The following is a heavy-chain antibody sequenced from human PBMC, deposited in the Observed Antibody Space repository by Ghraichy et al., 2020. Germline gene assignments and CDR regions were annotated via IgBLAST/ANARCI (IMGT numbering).Heavy chain of an antibody. J-gene: IGHJ4*02. CDR1: GYTFTGYY. CDR3: ARARGLYSSSSPGAY. CDR2: INPNSGDT. V-gene: IGHV1-2*02. D-gene: IGHD6-6*01. Sequence: ASVKVSCKASGYTFTGYYIHWVRQAPGQGLECMGWINPNSGDTSYTQKFQGRVTMTRDTSISTAYMELSRLRSDDTAVYYCARARGLYSSSSPGAYWGQGTLVTISS.